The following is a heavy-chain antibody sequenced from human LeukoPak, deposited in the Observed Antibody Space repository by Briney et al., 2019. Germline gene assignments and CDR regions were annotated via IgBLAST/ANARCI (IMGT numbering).Heavy chain of an antibody. D-gene: IGHD6-19*01. CDR1: GDNFNRHW. V-gene: IGHV5-51*01. CDR3: ARHSSYTSGWPLDY. Sequence: GESLKISCKGSGDNFNRHWIGWVRQMSGKGLEWMGIIYLGDSDTRYSPSFQGQIIISADKSISTAYLQWSSLKVSDTAIYYCARHSSYTSGWPLDYWGQGTLVTVSS. CDR2: IYLGDSDT. J-gene: IGHJ4*02.